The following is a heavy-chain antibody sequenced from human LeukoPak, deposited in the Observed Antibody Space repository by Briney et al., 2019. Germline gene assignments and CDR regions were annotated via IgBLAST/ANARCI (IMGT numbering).Heavy chain of an antibody. V-gene: IGHV1-46*01. CDR3: ARDPDWLSGYHYYGMDV. CDR2: INPSGGST. D-gene: IGHD3-9*01. Sequence: GASVKVSCKASGYTFTSYYMHWVRQAPGQGLEWMGIINPSGGSTSYAQKFQGRVTMTRDTSTSTVYMELSNLRSEDTAVYYCARDPDWLSGYHYYGMDVWGQGTTVTVSS. CDR1: GYTFTSYY. J-gene: IGHJ6*02.